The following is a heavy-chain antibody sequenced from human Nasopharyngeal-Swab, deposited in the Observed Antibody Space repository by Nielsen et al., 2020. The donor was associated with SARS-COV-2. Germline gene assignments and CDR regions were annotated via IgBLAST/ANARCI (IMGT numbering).Heavy chain of an antibody. V-gene: IGHV3-23*01. CDR1: GFMFSSHG. CDR3: ANRPALIGI. CDR2: INYGGDDT. D-gene: IGHD2-8*01. J-gene: IGHJ4*02. Sequence: GESLKISCAASGFMFSSHGMMWVRQAPGKGPEWVAVINYGGDDTYYGDSVKGRFTISRDNSKNTLYLQMNSLRAEDTAVYYCANRPALIGIWGQGTLVTVSS.